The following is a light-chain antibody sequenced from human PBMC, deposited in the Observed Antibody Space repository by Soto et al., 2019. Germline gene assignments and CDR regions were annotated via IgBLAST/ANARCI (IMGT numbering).Light chain of an antibody. CDR1: SSDVGSYNY. J-gene: IGLJ1*01. CDR2: GVS. V-gene: IGLV2-14*01. CDR3: SSYTTRTTLEV. Sequence: QSVLTQPASACGSPGQSINISCTGTSSDVGSYNYVPWYQLHSGKAPKLMIYGVSHRPSGVSNRFSGSKSGDTASLPISGLQSQDEADYYCSSYTTRTTLEVFGTGTKGTV.